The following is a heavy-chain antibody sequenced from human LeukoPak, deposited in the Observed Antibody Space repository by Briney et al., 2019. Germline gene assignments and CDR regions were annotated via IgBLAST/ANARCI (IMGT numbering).Heavy chain of an antibody. J-gene: IGHJ4*02. Sequence: GGSLRLSCAASGFTFSSYEMNWVRQAPGKGLEWVSNISISGSTIYYADSVKGRFTISRDNAKNSLHLQMNSLRAEDTAVYYCARETGPYHDYWGQGTLVTVSS. V-gene: IGHV3-48*03. CDR2: ISISGSTI. CDR3: ARETGPYHDY. CDR1: GFTFSSYE. D-gene: IGHD3-9*01.